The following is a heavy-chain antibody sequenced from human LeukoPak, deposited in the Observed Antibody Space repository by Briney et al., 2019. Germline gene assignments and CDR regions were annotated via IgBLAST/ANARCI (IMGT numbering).Heavy chain of an antibody. CDR2: IYTSGST. Sequence: PSETLSLTCTVSGGSISSYYWSWIRQPAGKGLEWIGRIYTSGSTNYNPSLKSRVTMSVDTSKNQFSLKLSSVTAADTAVYYCARESAVAGSYYYYYYMDVWGKGTTVTISS. CDR1: GGSISSYY. V-gene: IGHV4-4*07. D-gene: IGHD6-19*01. CDR3: ARESAVAGSYYYYYYMDV. J-gene: IGHJ6*03.